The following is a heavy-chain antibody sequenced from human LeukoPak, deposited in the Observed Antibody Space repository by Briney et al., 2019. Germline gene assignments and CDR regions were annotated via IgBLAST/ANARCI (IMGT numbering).Heavy chain of an antibody. Sequence: SETLSLTCAVYGGSFSGYYWSWIRQPPGKGLEWIGEVNHSGSTNYNPSLKSRVTISVDTSKNQFSLKLSSVTAADTAVYYCARWRFLEWFQTYYYGMDVWGQGTTVTVSS. J-gene: IGHJ6*02. V-gene: IGHV4-34*01. CDR2: VNHSGST. CDR1: GGSFSGYY. D-gene: IGHD3-3*01. CDR3: ARWRFLEWFQTYYYGMDV.